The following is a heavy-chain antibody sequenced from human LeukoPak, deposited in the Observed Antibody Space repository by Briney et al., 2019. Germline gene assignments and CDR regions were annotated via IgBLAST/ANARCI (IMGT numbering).Heavy chain of an antibody. V-gene: IGHV4-59*01. CDR1: GGSISSYY. D-gene: IGHD3-10*01. CDR3: ARGSGFGELGPDEFDY. Sequence: SETLSLTCTVPGGSISSYYWSWIRQPPGKGLEWIGYIYYSGSTNYNPSLKSRVTISVDTSKNQFSLELSSVTAADTAVYYCARGSGFGELGPDEFDYWGQGTLVTVSS. CDR2: IYYSGST. J-gene: IGHJ4*02.